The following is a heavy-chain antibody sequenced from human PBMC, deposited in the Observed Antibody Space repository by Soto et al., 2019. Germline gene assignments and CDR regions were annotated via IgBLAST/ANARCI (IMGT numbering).Heavy chain of an antibody. V-gene: IGHV1-69*01. J-gene: IGHJ4*02. D-gene: IGHD4-17*01. Sequence: QVQLVQSGAEVKKPGSSVKVSCKASGGTFSSYAISWVRQAPGQGLEWMGGIIPIFGTVTYAQKFQGRVTSTADESTSTAYMELSSLRSEDTAVYYCAREARDYGDYLGVYYFDYWGQGTLLTVSS. CDR1: GGTFSSYA. CDR3: AREARDYGDYLGVYYFDY. CDR2: IIPIFGTV.